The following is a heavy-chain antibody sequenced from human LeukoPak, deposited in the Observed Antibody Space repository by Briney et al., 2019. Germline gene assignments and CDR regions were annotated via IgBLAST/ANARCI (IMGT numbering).Heavy chain of an antibody. CDR2: MDPNSGNT. V-gene: IGHV1-8*01. J-gene: IGHJ5*02. CDR1: GYTFTSYD. CDR3: ARGKDYGGNSKLYNWFDP. D-gene: IGHD4-23*01. Sequence: ASVKVSCKASGYTFTSYDINWVRQATGQGLEWMGWMDPNSGNTGYAQKFQGRVTMTRNTSISTAYMELSSLRSEDTAVYYCARGKDYGGNSKLYNWFDPWGQGTLVTVSS.